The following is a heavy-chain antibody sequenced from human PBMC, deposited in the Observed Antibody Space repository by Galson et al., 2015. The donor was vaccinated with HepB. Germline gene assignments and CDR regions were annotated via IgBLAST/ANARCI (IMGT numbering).Heavy chain of an antibody. CDR1: GYTFNRYA. V-gene: IGHV1-3*01. CDR2: INAGNGNT. J-gene: IGHJ4*02. CDR3: ARVPVVGATIYGY. Sequence: SVKVSCKASGYTFNRYAMHWVRQAPGQRLEWMGWINAGNGNTKYSQKFQGRVTITRDTSAGTAYMELSSLRSEDTAVYYCARVPVVGATIYGYWGQGTLVTVSS. D-gene: IGHD1-26*01.